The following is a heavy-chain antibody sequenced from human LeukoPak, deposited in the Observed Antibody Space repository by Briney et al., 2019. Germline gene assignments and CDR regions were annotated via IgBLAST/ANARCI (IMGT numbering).Heavy chain of an antibody. Sequence: PSETLSLTCTVSGGSISSYYWSWIRQPPGKGLEWIGYIYYSESTNYNPSLKSRVTISVDTSKNQFSLKLSSVTAADTAVYYCARIGAAAGPDDAFDIWGQGTMVTVSS. CDR1: GGSISSYY. V-gene: IGHV4-59*08. D-gene: IGHD6-13*01. CDR3: ARIGAAAGPDDAFDI. J-gene: IGHJ3*02. CDR2: IYYSEST.